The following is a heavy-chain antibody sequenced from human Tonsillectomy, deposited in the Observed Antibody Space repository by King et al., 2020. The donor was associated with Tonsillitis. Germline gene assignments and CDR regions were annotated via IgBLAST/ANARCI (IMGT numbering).Heavy chain of an antibody. CDR1: GASISSGGYY. CDR2: IYYSGST. V-gene: IGHV4-31*03. J-gene: IGHJ3*02. Sequence: VQLQESGPGLVKPSQTLSLTCTVSGASISSGGYYWSWIRHHPGKGLEWIGYIYYSGSTYYNPSLKSRVPISVDTSQNQFSLKLSSVTAADTAVYYCARGPHSPAFDIWGQGTMVTVSS. D-gene: IGHD1-26*01. CDR3: ARGPHSPAFDI.